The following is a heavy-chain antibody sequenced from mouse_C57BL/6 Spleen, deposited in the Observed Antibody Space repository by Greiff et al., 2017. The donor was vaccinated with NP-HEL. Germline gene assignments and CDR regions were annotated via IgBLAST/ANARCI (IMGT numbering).Heavy chain of an antibody. CDR1: GYSFTSYY. D-gene: IGHD1-1*01. CDR3: ATSVVARGYAMDD. Sequence: QVQLQQSGPELVKPGASVKISCKASGYSFTSYYIHWVKQRPGQGLEWIGWIYPGSGNTKYNEKFKGKATLTADTSSSTAYMQLSSLTSEDSAVYYCATSVVARGYAMDDWGQGTSVTVSS. J-gene: IGHJ4*01. V-gene: IGHV1-66*01. CDR2: IYPGSGNT.